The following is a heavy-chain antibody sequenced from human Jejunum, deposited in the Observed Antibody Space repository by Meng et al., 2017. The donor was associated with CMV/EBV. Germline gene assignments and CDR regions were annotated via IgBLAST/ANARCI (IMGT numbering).Heavy chain of an antibody. D-gene: IGHD3-22*01. J-gene: IGHJ4*02. CDR1: ISSYL. CDR3: ARDRHDSDMSGYYRYLEH. V-gene: IGHV4-59*01. Sequence: ISSYLWRWVRQTPRKRVEWIAYVSYSRRRKESPDLKGRIKTSVDKSRNEVYLKLSSVTEADTAVYYCARDRHDSDMSGYYRYLEHWGQGMLVTVSS. CDR2: VSYSRRR.